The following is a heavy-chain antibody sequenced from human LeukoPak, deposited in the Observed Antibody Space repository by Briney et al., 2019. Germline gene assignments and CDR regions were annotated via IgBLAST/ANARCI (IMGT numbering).Heavy chain of an antibody. D-gene: IGHD6-6*01. V-gene: IGHV4-4*07. Sequence: SETLSLTCTVSGGSISSYYWSWIRQPAGKGLEWIGLIYPTGTTNYNPSLRSRVTMSVDTSKNQFSLKLSSVTAADTAVYFCARDWGVGGRPGYMDVWGKGTTVTVSS. CDR2: IYPTGTT. J-gene: IGHJ6*03. CDR3: ARDWGVGGRPGYMDV. CDR1: GGSISSYY.